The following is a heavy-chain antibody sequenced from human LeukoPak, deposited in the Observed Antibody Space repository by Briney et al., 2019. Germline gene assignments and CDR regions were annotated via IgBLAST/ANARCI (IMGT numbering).Heavy chain of an antibody. Sequence: PGGSLRLSCTASGFAFSNLWMHWVRQAPGKGLVWVSRIKTDGSATNYADSVKGRFTISRDNAKNTLYLQMNSLRAEDTAVYYCLRDRDYWGQGTLVTVSS. J-gene: IGHJ4*02. CDR2: IKTDGSAT. CDR3: LRDRDY. CDR1: GFAFSNLW. V-gene: IGHV3-74*01.